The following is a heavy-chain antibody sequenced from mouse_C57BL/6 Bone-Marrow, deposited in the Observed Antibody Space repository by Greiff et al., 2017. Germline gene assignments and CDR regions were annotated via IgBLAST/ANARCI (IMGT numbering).Heavy chain of an antibody. V-gene: IGHV5-17*01. CDR1: GFTFSDYG. CDR2: ISSGSSTI. D-gene: IGHD1-1*01. J-gene: IGHJ4*01. Sequence: EVHLVESGGGLVKPGGSLKLSCAASGFTFSDYGMHWVRQAPEKGLEWVAYISSGSSTIYYADTVKGRFTISRDNAKNTLFLQMTSLRSEDTAMYYFARGYYGRGENAMDYWGQGTSVTVSS. CDR3: ARGYYGRGENAMDY.